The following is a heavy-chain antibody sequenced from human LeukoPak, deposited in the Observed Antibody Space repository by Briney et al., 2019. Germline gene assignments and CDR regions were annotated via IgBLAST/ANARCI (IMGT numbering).Heavy chain of an antibody. V-gene: IGHV1-46*01. CDR2: INPSGGST. D-gene: IGHD1-26*01. J-gene: IGHJ5*02. Sequence: ASVKVSCKASGYTFTSYYMHWVRQAPGQGLEWMGIINPSGGSTSYAQKFQGRVTMTRDTSTSTVYMELSSLRSEDTAVYYCAREGSGGSYTSDWFDPWGQGTLVTVSS. CDR3: AREGSGGSYTSDWFDP. CDR1: GYTFTSYY.